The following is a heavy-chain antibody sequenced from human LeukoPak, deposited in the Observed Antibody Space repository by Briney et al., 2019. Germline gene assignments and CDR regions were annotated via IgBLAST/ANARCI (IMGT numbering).Heavy chain of an antibody. CDR2: IYYSGST. CDR3: ARSGRGNSAGFDC. D-gene: IGHD3-10*01. CDR1: GGSISSYY. V-gene: IGHV4-59*01. J-gene: IGHJ4*02. Sequence: KTSETLSLTCTVSGGSISSYYWGWIRQPPGKGLEWIGYIYYSGSTNYNPSLKSRGTISVDTSNNQFSLKLTSVTAADTAVYYCARSGRGNSAGFDCWGQGTLVTVSS.